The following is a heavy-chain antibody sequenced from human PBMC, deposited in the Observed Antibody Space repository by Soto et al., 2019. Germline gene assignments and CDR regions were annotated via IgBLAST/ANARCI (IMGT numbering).Heavy chain of an antibody. CDR1: GGSISSGGYY. Sequence: QVQLQESGPGLVKPSQTLSLTCTVSGGSISSGGYYWSWLRQHPGQGLEWIGYIYYSGSTYYNPSLKSRVTRSGDTSKNQYSRKRSSVTAADTAVYYCARLRSGGDHWYYFDYRGQGTLVTVSS. D-gene: IGHD4-17*01. V-gene: IGHV4-31*03. J-gene: IGHJ4*02. CDR3: ARLRSGGDHWYYFDY. CDR2: IYYSGST.